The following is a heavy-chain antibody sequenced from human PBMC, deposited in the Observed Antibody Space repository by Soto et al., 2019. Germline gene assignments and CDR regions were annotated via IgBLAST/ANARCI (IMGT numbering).Heavy chain of an antibody. CDR1: GGSISSGGYY. CDR2: IYYSGST. V-gene: IGHV4-31*03. CDR3: ARGGLGYCSGGSCYSAELSRYYYGMDV. D-gene: IGHD2-15*01. J-gene: IGHJ6*02. Sequence: SETLSLTCTVSGGSISSGGYYWSWIRQHPGKGLEWIGYIYYSGSTYYNPSLKSRVTISVDTSKNQFSLKLSSVTAADTAVYYCARGGLGYCSGGSCYSAELSRYYYGMDVWGQGTTV.